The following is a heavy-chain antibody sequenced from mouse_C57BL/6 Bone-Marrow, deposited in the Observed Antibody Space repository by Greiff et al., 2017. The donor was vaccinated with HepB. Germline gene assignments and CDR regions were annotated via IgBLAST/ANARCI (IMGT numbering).Heavy chain of an antibody. Sequence: QVQLKESGPELVKPGASVKISCKASGYAFSSSWMNWVKQRPGKGLEWIGRIYPGDGDTNYNGKFKGKATLTADKSSSTAYMQLSSLTSEDSAVYFCYYYGSSYPDYWGQGTTLTVSS. J-gene: IGHJ2*01. CDR1: GYAFSSSW. CDR2: IYPGDGDT. D-gene: IGHD1-1*01. CDR3: YYYGSSYPDY. V-gene: IGHV1-82*01.